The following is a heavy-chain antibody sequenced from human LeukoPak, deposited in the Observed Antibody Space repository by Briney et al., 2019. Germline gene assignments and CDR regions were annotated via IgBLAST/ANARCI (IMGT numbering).Heavy chain of an antibody. CDR1: GFTFSSYA. Sequence: GGSLRLSCAASGFTFSSYAMSWVRQAPGKGLEWVSAISGSGGSTYFADPVKGRFTISRDNSKNTLYLQMNSLRAEDTAVYYCAKSVGYCSSTSCSHMDVWGQGTTVTVSS. J-gene: IGHJ6*02. CDR3: AKSVGYCSSTSCSHMDV. V-gene: IGHV3-23*01. D-gene: IGHD2-2*01. CDR2: ISGSGGST.